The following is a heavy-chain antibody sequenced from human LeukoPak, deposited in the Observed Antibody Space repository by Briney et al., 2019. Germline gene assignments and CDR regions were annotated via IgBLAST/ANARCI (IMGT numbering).Heavy chain of an antibody. V-gene: IGHV3-11*01. CDR2: ISRSGSTK. J-gene: IGHJ5*02. D-gene: IGHD6-19*01. Sequence: GGSLRLSCAASGFTFSDYNMRWIRQAPGKGLEWVSSISRSGSTKYYADSVKGRFTISRDNAKNSLYLQMHSLRAEDTAVYYCAKDAPGIAVAGGNWFDPWGQGTLVTVSS. CDR3: AKDAPGIAVAGGNWFDP. CDR1: GFTFSDYN.